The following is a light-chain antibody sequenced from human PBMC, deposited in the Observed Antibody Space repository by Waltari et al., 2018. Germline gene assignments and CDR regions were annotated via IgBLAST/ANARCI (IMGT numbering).Light chain of an antibody. CDR2: DAS. J-gene: IGKJ1*01. CDR3: QQYNNWPET. CDR1: QSVSSN. Sequence: EIVMTQSPATLSVSPGGRVTLSCRASQSVSSNLAWYQQKPGQAPRLVIYDASTRATGIPASFSGSGSGTEFTPTISSLQSEDFAVYYCQQYNNWPETFGQGTKVESK. V-gene: IGKV3-15*01.